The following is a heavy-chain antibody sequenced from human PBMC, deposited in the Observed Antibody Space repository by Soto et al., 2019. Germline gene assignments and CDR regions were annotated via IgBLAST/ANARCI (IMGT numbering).Heavy chain of an antibody. CDR1: GYTFTSHY. Sequence: GASVKVSCKASGYTFTSHYMHWVRQAPGQGLEWMGIINPSGGSTSYAQKFQGRVTMTRDTSTSTVYMELSSLRSEDTAVYYCASVTYYYDSSGYYRHYYFDYWGQGTLVTVSS. CDR2: INPSGGST. J-gene: IGHJ4*02. D-gene: IGHD3-22*01. V-gene: IGHV1-46*01. CDR3: ASVTYYYDSSGYYRHYYFDY.